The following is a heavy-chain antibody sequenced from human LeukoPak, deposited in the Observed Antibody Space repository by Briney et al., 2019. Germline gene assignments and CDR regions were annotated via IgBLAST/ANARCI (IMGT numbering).Heavy chain of an antibody. CDR3: ARARNYCESTACYNHFDV. Sequence: SLKLSCKASGGSFNTHAISWVRQAPGQGLEWMGRIIPILSTTTYAQKFHGRVTITADKSTSTAYMEVRSLRSDDTAVYYCARARNYCESTACYNHFDVWGQGTLVTVSS. CDR1: GGSFNTHA. V-gene: IGHV1-69*06. D-gene: IGHD2-2*02. CDR2: IIPILSTT. J-gene: IGHJ4*02.